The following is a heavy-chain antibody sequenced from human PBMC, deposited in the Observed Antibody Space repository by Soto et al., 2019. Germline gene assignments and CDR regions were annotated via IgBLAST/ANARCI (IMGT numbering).Heavy chain of an antibody. D-gene: IGHD3-10*01. J-gene: IGHJ5*02. CDR3: AGGAPNRGRAVPLNRRENWFHP. Sequence: QTLSLTCAISGDSVSRNDAAWNWIRQSPSRGLEWLGRTYYRSKFYNDYALSVKSRITINPDTSKNQFSLQLTSVTPEDTAVYYCAGGAPNRGRAVPLNRRENWFHPWGQGTLVT. CDR2: TYYRSKFYN. V-gene: IGHV6-1*01. CDR1: GDSVSRNDAA.